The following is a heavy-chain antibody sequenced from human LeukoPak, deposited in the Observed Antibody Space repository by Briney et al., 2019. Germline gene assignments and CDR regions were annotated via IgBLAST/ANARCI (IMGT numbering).Heavy chain of an antibody. J-gene: IGHJ4*02. CDR1: GFTFSSYG. Sequence: LPGGSLRLSCAASGFTFSSYGMHWVRQAPGKGLEWVAVISYDGSNKYYADSVKGRFTISRDNSKITLYLQMNSLRAEDTAVYYCARGSDYYDSSGYYGYWGQGTLVTVSS. CDR3: ARGSDYYDSSGYYGY. V-gene: IGHV3-30*03. D-gene: IGHD3-22*01. CDR2: ISYDGSNK.